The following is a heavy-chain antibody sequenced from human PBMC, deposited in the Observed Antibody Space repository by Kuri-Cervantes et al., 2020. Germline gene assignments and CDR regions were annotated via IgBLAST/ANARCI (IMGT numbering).Heavy chain of an antibody. CDR3: AKHMVRGVHSYYYYGMDV. D-gene: IGHD3-10*01. CDR2: IKQDGSEK. J-gene: IGHJ6*02. V-gene: IGHV3-7*03. CDR1: GFTFSSYA. Sequence: GGSLRLSCAASGFTFSSYAMSWVRQAPGKGLEWVANIKQDGSEKYYVDSVKGRFTISRDNAKNSLYLQMNSLRAEDTALYYCAKHMVRGVHSYYYYGMDVWGQGTTVTVSS.